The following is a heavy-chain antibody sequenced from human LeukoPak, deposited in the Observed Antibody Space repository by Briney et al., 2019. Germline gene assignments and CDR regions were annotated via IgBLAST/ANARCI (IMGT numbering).Heavy chain of an antibody. CDR2: IIWSGGIT. CDR3: GRGHFGVDY. J-gene: IGHJ4*02. Sequence: GGSLRLSCAASGFTFDNYGMGLVRYTPGKGLDWVSAIIWSGGITVYADSVKGRFTIARDNAKNPVYLQMNSLRAEDTAVYYCGRGHFGVDYWGPGTLVTVSS. CDR1: GFTFDNYG. V-gene: IGHV3-20*04. D-gene: IGHD2-8*01.